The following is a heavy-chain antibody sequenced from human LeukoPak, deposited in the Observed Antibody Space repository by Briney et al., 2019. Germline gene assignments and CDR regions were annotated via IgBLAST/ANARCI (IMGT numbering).Heavy chain of an antibody. J-gene: IGHJ4*02. CDR3: ANPQSRGYDYLDY. CDR2: ISIDGSEK. Sequence: GGSLRLSCAASGFTFRNYGMHWVRQAPGKGLEWVSVISIDGSEKYYADSVKGRFTISRDNSKNTLYLEMNSLRGDDTAVYYCANPQSRGYDYLDYWGQGTLVTVSS. D-gene: IGHD5-12*01. V-gene: IGHV3-30*18. CDR1: GFTFRNYG.